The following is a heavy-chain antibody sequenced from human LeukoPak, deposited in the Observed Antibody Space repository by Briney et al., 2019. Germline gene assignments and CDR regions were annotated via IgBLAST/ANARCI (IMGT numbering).Heavy chain of an antibody. CDR3: ARSLQQLVDY. D-gene: IGHD6-13*01. Sequence: GGSLRLSCAASGFTFSSYSMNWVRQAPGKGLEWVSSVSSSSSYIYYADSVKGRFTISRDNAKNSLYLQMNSLRAEDTAVYYCARSLQQLVDYWGQGTLVTVSS. V-gene: IGHV3-21*01. J-gene: IGHJ4*02. CDR2: VSSSSSYI. CDR1: GFTFSSYS.